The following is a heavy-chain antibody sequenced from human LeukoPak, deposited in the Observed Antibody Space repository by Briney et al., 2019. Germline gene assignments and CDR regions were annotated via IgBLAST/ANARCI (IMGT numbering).Heavy chain of an antibody. D-gene: IGHD3-10*01. CDR1: GGSISSSSYY. J-gene: IGHJ4*02. CDR3: ARGRSDYGSGRSFDY. CDR2: INHSGST. Sequence: NPSETLSLTCTVSGGSISSSSYYWGWIRQPPGKGLEWIGEINHSGSTNYNPSLKSRVTISVDTSKNQFSLKLSSVTAADTAVYYCARGRSDYGSGRSFDYWGQGTLVTVSS. V-gene: IGHV4-39*07.